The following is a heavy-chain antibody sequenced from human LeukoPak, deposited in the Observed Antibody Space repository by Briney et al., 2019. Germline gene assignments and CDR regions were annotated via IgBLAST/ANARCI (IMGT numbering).Heavy chain of an antibody. V-gene: IGHV3-43D*03. CDR2: ISWNGGST. CDR3: AKGRGATPIQYFDY. D-gene: IGHD1-26*01. J-gene: IGHJ4*02. Sequence: GGSLRLSCAASGFTFDDYAMHWVRQAPGKGLEWVSLISWNGGSTYYADSVKGRFTISRDNSKNSLYLQMNSLRAEDTALYYCAKGRGATPIQYFDYWGQGTLVTVSS. CDR1: GFTFDDYA.